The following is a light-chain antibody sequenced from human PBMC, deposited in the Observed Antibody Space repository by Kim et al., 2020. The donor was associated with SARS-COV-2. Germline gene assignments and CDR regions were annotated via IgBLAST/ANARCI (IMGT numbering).Light chain of an antibody. CDR3: QQYTMYSLM. J-gene: IGKJ1*01. Sequence: ASVGHTVTITCRASQSISNWLAWYQQKPGKAPKLLIYKTSTLQSGVPSRFSGSGSGKEYTLTISSLQPEDFATYYCQQYTMYSLMLGQGPKGDIK. CDR2: KTS. CDR1: QSISNW. V-gene: IGKV1-5*03.